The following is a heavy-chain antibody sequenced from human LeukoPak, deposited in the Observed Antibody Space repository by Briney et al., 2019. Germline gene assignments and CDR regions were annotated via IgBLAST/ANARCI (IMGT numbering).Heavy chain of an antibody. J-gene: IGHJ4*02. Sequence: SETLSLTCAVYGGSSSGYYWSWIRQPPGKGLEWIGEINHSGSTNYNPSLKSRVTISVDTSKNQFSLKLSSVTAADTAVYYCARCGAARHQKEIDYWGQGTLVTVSS. D-gene: IGHD6-6*01. CDR3: ARCGAARHQKEIDY. CDR1: GGSSSGYY. CDR2: INHSGST. V-gene: IGHV4-34*01.